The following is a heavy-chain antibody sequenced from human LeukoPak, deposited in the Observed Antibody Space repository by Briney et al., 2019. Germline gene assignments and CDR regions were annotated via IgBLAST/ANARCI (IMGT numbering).Heavy chain of an antibody. D-gene: IGHD2-2*01. CDR3: ARVWDIVVLPGYMDV. J-gene: IGHJ6*03. V-gene: IGHV3-11*04. CDR1: GFTFSDYY. Sequence: GGSLRLSCAASGFTFSDYYMSWIRQAPGKGLEWVSYVSSSGSTIYYAESVKGRFTISTDNAKNSLYLQMNSLRAEDTAVYYCARVWDIVVLPGYMDVWGKGTTVTVSS. CDR2: VSSSGSTI.